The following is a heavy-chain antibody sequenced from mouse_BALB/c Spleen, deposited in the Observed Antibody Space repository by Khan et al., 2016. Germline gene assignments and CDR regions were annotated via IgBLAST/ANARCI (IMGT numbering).Heavy chain of an antibody. D-gene: IGHD3-1*01. CDR1: GFDFSRYW. V-gene: IGHV4-1*02. CDR3: ARRAFGTPARFVY. J-gene: IGHJ3*01. Sequence: EVQLQESGGGLVQPGGSLKLSCAASGFDFSRYWMSWVRQAPGKGLEWIGEINPDSSTINYTPSLKDKFIISRDNAKNTLYLQMSKVRSEDTALYYCARRAFGTPARFVYWGQGTLVTVSA. CDR2: INPDSSTI.